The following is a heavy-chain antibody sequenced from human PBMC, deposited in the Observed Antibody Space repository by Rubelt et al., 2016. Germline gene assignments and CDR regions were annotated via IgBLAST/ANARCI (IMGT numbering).Heavy chain of an antibody. J-gene: IGHJ4*02. CDR1: GGSISSYY. CDR3: ARDRGSSSWYGVDY. CDR2: IYNSGST. V-gene: IGHV4-4*07. Sequence: QVQLQESGPGLVKPSETLSLTCTVSGGSISSYYWSWIRQPAGKGLEWIGRIYNSGSTNYNPSLKSRVTMSVDTSKNQLSLKRSSVTAADTAVYHCARDRGSSSWYGVDYWGQGTLVTVSS. D-gene: IGHD6-13*01.